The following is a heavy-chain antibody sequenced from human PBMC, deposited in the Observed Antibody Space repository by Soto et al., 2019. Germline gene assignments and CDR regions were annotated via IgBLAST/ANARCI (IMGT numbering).Heavy chain of an antibody. CDR3: ERGSTVAEIDY. CDR1: GFTFSSYA. CDR2: ISYDGSNK. J-gene: IGHJ4*01. V-gene: IGHV3-30-3*01. D-gene: IGHD6-19*01. Sequence: QVQLVESGGGVVQPGRSLRLSCAASGFTFSSYAMHWVRQAPGKGLEGVAVISYDGSNKYYADSVKGRFTISRDNSNNTLYLQVNNLRAEDTAVYYCERGSTVAEIDYWGHGTLVTVSS.